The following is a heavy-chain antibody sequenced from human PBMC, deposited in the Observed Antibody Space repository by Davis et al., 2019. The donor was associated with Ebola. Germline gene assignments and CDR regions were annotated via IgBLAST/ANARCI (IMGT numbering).Heavy chain of an antibody. J-gene: IGHJ4*02. Sequence: MPSETLSLTCTVSAASISGYQWAWIRQPPGTGRDYVGHIFNRGTVSYNSALKSRVVISLDKSSTQFSLKLTSVTAADTAVYFCARDNLGSLDYWGQGTLVTVSS. CDR1: AASISGYQ. CDR3: ARDNLGSLDY. CDR2: IFNRGTV. D-gene: IGHD1-14*01. V-gene: IGHV4-59*01.